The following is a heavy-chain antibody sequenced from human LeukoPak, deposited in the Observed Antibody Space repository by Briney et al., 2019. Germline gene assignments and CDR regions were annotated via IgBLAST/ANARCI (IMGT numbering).Heavy chain of an antibody. D-gene: IGHD2-8*01. Sequence: GGSLRLSGAASGFTFSSYAMSWVRQAPGKGLEWVSAISGIGGSTYDADSVKGRFTISRDNSKNTLYLQMNSLRAEDTAVYYCAKDTSIGRYCTNGVCSPFDYWGQGTLVTVSS. V-gene: IGHV3-23*01. CDR2: ISGIGGST. J-gene: IGHJ4*02. CDR1: GFTFSSYA. CDR3: AKDTSIGRYCTNGVCSPFDY.